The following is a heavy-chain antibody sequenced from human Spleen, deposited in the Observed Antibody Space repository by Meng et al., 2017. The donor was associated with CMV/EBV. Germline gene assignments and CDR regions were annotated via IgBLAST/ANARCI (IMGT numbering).Heavy chain of an antibody. Sequence: AFSGFSLTTSGVGVGWIRQPPGKALEWLALIYWNDDKRYSPSLKSRLTITKDTSKNQVLLTLTYMDPVDTATYYCGRIYYGDRFFDYWGHGTLVTVSS. V-gene: IGHV2-5*01. CDR2: IYWNDDK. D-gene: IGHD3-10*01. CDR3: GRIYYGDRFFDY. J-gene: IGHJ4*01. CDR1: GFSLTTSGVG.